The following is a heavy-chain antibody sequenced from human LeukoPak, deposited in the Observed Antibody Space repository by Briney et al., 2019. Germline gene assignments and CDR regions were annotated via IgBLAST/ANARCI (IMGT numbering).Heavy chain of an antibody. Sequence: SETLSLTCTVSGGSISSYYWSWIRQPAGKGLEWIGRIYTSGSTNYNPSLKSRDTMSVDTSKNQFSLKLSSVTAADTAVYYCARARLRSRLYCSGGSCYVDYWGQGTLVTVSS. V-gene: IGHV4-4*07. CDR1: GGSISSYY. CDR3: ARARLRSRLYCSGGSCYVDY. D-gene: IGHD2-15*01. CDR2: IYTSGST. J-gene: IGHJ4*02.